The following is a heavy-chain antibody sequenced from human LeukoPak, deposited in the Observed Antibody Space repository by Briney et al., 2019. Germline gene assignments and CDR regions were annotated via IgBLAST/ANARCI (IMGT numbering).Heavy chain of an antibody. CDR2: INPSGGST. CDR3: ARFTLERFSSTRRRLYYYYMDV. J-gene: IGHJ6*03. Sequence: ASVKVSCKASGYTFTSYYMHWVRQAPGQGLEWMGIINPSGGSTSYAQKFQGRVTMTRDTSTSTVYMELSSLRSEDTAVYYCARFTLERFSSTRRRLYYYYMDVWGKGTTVTVSS. CDR1: GYTFTSYY. D-gene: IGHD2-2*01. V-gene: IGHV1-46*01.